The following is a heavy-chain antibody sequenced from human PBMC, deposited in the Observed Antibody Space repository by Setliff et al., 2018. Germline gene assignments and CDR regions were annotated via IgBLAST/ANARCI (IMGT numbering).Heavy chain of an antibody. CDR2: INPHNDYI. CDR1: GFNFGNSN. J-gene: IGHJ4*02. CDR3: AKAAHDFSHYIVVVPAAHFDS. Sequence: PGGFLRLSCIASGFNFGNSNMNWVRQAPGKGLEWVSSINPHNDYIYYADSVKGRFTISRGNSKNTLYLQMNSLRAEDTAVYYCAKAAHDFSHYIVVVPAAHFDSWGQGTLVTVSS. D-gene: IGHD2-2*01. V-gene: IGHV3-21*01.